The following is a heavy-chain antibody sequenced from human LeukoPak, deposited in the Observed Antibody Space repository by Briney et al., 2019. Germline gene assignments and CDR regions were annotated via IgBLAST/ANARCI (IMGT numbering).Heavy chain of an antibody. CDR1: GGTFSSYA. D-gene: IGHD3-10*01. CDR3: ARYYGSGSSNWFDP. V-gene: IGHV1-69*01. Sequence: SVKVSCKASGGTFSSYAISWVRQAPGQGLEWWGGIIPIFGTASYAQKFQGRVTITADESTSTAYMELSSLRSEDTAVYYCARYYGSGSSNWFDPWGQGTLVTVSS. CDR2: IIPIFGTA. J-gene: IGHJ5*02.